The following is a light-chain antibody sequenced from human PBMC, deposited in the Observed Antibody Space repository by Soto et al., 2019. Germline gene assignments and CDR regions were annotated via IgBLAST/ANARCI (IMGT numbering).Light chain of an antibody. Sequence: DVVMTQTPLSLSVAPGQPASISCKSSQSLLHITGETFLFWYLQKPGQSPQLLIYEVSTRVSGGPDRFSGSGAGTDFTLEISRVETGDVGIYYCMQSTQLPPTFGQGTRLGIE. V-gene: IGKV2D-29*02. J-gene: IGKJ5*01. CDR1: QSLLHITGETF. CDR3: MQSTQLPPT. CDR2: EVS.